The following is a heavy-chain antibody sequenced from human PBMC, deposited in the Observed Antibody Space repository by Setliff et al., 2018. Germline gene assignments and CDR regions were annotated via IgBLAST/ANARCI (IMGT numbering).Heavy chain of an antibody. D-gene: IGHD3-16*01. J-gene: IGHJ3*01. Sequence: ASVKVSCKTSGYAFTDNYIHWVRQAPGQGLEWMGWINPKTGGTNLAQKFQGWASMTRDTSITTAYMELSRLTSDDMAVYFCARSDHLVVDGFDVWGQGTMVTV. CDR1: GYAFTDNY. V-gene: IGHV1-2*04. CDR2: INPKTGGT. CDR3: ARSDHLVVDGFDV.